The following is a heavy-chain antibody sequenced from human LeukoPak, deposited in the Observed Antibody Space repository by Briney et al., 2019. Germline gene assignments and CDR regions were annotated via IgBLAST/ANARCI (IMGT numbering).Heavy chain of an antibody. Sequence: PSQTLSLTCTVSGGSISSGGYYWSWIRQPPGKGLEWIGYIYHSGSTYYNPSLKSRVTISVDRSKNQFSLKLSSVTAADTAVYYCARDYRGGLFDYWGQGTLVTVSS. CDR2: IYHSGST. J-gene: IGHJ4*02. D-gene: IGHD1-26*01. V-gene: IGHV4-30-2*01. CDR1: GGSISSGGYY. CDR3: ARDYRGGLFDY.